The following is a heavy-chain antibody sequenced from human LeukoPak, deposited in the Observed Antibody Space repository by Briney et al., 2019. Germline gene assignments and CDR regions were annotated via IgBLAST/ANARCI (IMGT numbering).Heavy chain of an antibody. CDR3: ARGASVVAGNDNAFDI. J-gene: IGHJ3*02. V-gene: IGHV3-21*01. CDR2: ISTSSSYI. CDR1: GFTFSSYS. Sequence: GGSLRLSCATSGFTFSSYSMNWVRQAPGKGLEWVSSISTSSSYIYYADSVKGRFTISRDNAKKSLYLQMNSLRADDTAVYYCARGASVVAGNDNAFDIWGQGTMVTVSS. D-gene: IGHD6-19*01.